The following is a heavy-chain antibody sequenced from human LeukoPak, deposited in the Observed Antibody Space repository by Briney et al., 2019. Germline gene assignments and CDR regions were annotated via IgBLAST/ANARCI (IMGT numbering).Heavy chain of an antibody. D-gene: IGHD6-19*01. Sequence: SETLSLTCIVSGGSVSSGTYYWNWIRQSPGKGLEWIGYIYYSGSANYNPSLKSRVTIPVDTSKTQFSLKLNSVTAADTAMYYCTRGGSGWDLYFDLWGRGTLVTVSS. J-gene: IGHJ2*01. CDR2: IYYSGSA. CDR3: TRGGSGWDLYFDL. V-gene: IGHV4-61*01. CDR1: GGSVSSGTYY.